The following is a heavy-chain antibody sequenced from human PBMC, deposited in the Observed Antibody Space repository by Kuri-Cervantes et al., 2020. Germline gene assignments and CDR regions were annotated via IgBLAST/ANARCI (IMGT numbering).Heavy chain of an antibody. Sequence: ASVKVSCKTSGYIFTNYGIGWVRQAPGQGLEWMGWISTDNGNTNSAQKFQGRVTITTDESTSTAYMELSSLGSEDTAVYYCARVGYYDSSGSVDYYYYMDVWGKGTTVTVSS. CDR3: ARVGYYDSSGSVDYYYYMDV. CDR2: ISTDNGNT. V-gene: IGHV1-18*01. D-gene: IGHD3-22*01. J-gene: IGHJ6*03. CDR1: GYIFTNYG.